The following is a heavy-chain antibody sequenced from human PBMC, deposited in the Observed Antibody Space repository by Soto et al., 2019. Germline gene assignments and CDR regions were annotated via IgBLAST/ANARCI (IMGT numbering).Heavy chain of an antibody. J-gene: IGHJ4*02. CDR3: ARCLGNCYSAKFDY. CDR2: VSPSNNYT. D-gene: IGHD2-15*01. Sequence: QVRLVQSGAEVKRPGASVKVSCKASGYIFTNNGISWVRQAPGQGLEWMGWVSPSNNYTTSARNVQGRVTMTADTSTTTAFMELRSLRSDDTAVYYCARCLGNCYSAKFDYWGQGNLVTVSS. V-gene: IGHV1-18*01. CDR1: GYIFTNNG.